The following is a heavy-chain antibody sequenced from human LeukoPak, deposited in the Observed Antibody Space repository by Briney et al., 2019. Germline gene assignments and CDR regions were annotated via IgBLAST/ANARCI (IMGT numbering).Heavy chain of an antibody. D-gene: IGHD5-18*01. CDR2: INAGNGNT. CDR1: GYTFTSYA. CDR3: ARDRGSYGPLDAFDI. Sequence: ASVKVSCKASGYTFTSYAMHWVRQAPGQRLEWMGWINAGNGNTKYSQKFQGRVTITRDTSASTAYMELSSLRSEDTAVYYCARDRGSYGPLDAFDIWGQGTMVTVSS. V-gene: IGHV1-3*01. J-gene: IGHJ3*02.